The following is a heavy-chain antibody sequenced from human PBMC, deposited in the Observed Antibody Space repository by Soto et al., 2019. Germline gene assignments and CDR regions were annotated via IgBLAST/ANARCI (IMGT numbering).Heavy chain of an antibody. Sequence: GESLKISCNGSGYIFTSYWISWVRQMPGKGLEWMGRIDPSDSYTNYSPSFQGHVTISADKSISTAYLQWSSLKASDTAMYYCARMSYDFWSGLYGMDVWGQGTTVTVSS. CDR1: GYIFTSYW. V-gene: IGHV5-10-1*01. J-gene: IGHJ6*02. CDR2: IDPSDSYT. CDR3: ARMSYDFWSGLYGMDV. D-gene: IGHD3-3*01.